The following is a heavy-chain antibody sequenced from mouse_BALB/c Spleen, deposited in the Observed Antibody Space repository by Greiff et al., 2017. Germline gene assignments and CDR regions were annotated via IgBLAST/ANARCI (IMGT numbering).Heavy chain of an antibody. CDR2: ILPGSGST. Sequence: QVQLKESGAELMKPGASVKISCKATGYTFSSYWIEWVKQRPGHGLEWIGEILPGSGSTNYNEKFKGKATFTADTSSNTAYMQLSSLTSEDSAVYYCARTYGNYVNYFDYWGQGTTLTVSS. CDR3: ARTYGNYVNYFDY. V-gene: IGHV1-9*01. J-gene: IGHJ2*01. CDR1: GYTFSSYW. D-gene: IGHD2-1*01.